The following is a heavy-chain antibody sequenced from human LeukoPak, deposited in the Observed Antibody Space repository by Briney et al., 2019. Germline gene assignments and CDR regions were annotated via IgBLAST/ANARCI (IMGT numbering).Heavy chain of an antibody. J-gene: IGHJ4*02. CDR2: FKTKYHQV. D-gene: IGHD4-11*01. V-gene: IGHV3-23*05. Sequence: GGSLRLSCAASGFTFSNAWMNWVRQAPGKGLEWVSTFKTKYHQVYYAESVRGRFTISTDNSMNTVFLQMNSLRADDTALYYCARSVPDYTRFDYWGQGALVTVSS. CDR3: ARSVPDYTRFDY. CDR1: GFTFSNAW.